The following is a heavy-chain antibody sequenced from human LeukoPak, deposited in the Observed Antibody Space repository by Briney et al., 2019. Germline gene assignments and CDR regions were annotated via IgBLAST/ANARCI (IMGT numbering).Heavy chain of an antibody. CDR2: IYTSGST. CDR1: GGSISSYY. CDR3: ARVWYDFWSGSSIWFDP. V-gene: IGHV4-4*07. Sequence: SETLSLTCTVFGGSISSYYWSWIRQPAGKGLEWIGRIYTSGSTNYNPSLKSRVTMSVDTSKNQFSLKLSSVTAADTAVYYCARVWYDFWSGSSIWFDPWGQGTLVTVSS. D-gene: IGHD3-3*01. J-gene: IGHJ5*02.